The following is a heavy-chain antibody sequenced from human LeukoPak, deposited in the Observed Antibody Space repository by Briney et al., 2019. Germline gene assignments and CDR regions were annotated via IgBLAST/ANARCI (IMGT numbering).Heavy chain of an antibody. Sequence: PGGSLGLSCAASGFTFSSYAMRWVRQAPGKGLEWVSGISGSGVSTYYADSVKGRFTISRDNSKNTLYLQMNSLRPEDTAVYYCARGTGDNFDYWGQGTLVTVSS. D-gene: IGHD7-27*01. CDR1: GFTFSSYA. CDR2: ISGSGVST. V-gene: IGHV3-23*01. J-gene: IGHJ4*02. CDR3: ARGTGDNFDY.